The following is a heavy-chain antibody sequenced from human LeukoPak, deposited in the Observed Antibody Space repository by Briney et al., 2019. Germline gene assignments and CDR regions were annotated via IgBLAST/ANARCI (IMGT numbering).Heavy chain of an antibody. J-gene: IGHJ6*02. V-gene: IGHV4-59*01. CDR3: ARGSRYYYYYGMDV. CDR1: GGSISSYY. Sequence: SETLSLTCTVSGGSISSYYWSWLRQPPGKGLEWIGYIYYSGSTNYNPYLKSRVTISVDTSKNQCSLKLSSVTAADTAVYYCARGSRYYYYYGMDVWGQGTTVTVSS. CDR2: IYYSGST.